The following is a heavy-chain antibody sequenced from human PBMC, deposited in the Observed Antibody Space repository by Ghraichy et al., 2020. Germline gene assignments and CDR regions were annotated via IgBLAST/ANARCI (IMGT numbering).Heavy chain of an antibody. CDR2: INAGNGNT. CDR3: ARVNIAVAGTGRYYYGMDV. CDR1: GYTFTSYA. Sequence: ASVKVSCKASGYTFTSYAMHWVRQAPGQRLEWMGWINAGNGNTKYSQKFQGRVTITRDTSASTAYMELSSLRSEDTAVYYCARVNIAVAGTGRYYYGMDVWGQGTTVTVSS. J-gene: IGHJ6*02. V-gene: IGHV1-3*01. D-gene: IGHD6-19*01.